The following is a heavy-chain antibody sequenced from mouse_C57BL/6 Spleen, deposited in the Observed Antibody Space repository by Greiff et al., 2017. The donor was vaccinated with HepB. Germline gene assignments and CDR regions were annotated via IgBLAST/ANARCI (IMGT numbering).Heavy chain of an antibody. D-gene: IGHD2-12*01. V-gene: IGHV5-4*03. Sequence: EVKVVESGGGLVKPGGSLKLSCAASGFTFSSYAMSWVRQTPEKRLEWVATISDGGSYTYYPDNVKGRFTISRDNAKNNLYLQMSHLKSEDTAMYYCARVYDAGFDYWGQGTTLTVSS. J-gene: IGHJ2*01. CDR1: GFTFSSYA. CDR3: ARVYDAGFDY. CDR2: ISDGGSYT.